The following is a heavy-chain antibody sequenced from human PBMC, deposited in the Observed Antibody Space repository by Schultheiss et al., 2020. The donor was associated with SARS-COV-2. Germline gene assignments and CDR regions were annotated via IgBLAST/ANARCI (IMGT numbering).Heavy chain of an antibody. CDR1: GGSFSGYY. Sequence: SETLSLTCAVYGGSFSGYYWSWIRQPPGKGLEWIGEINHSGSTNYNPSLKSRVTISVDTSKNQFSLKLSSVTAADTAVYYCTRGEYCSGGSCYSFDPWGQGTLVTVSS. CDR2: INHSGST. CDR3: TRGEYCSGGSCYSFDP. D-gene: IGHD2-15*01. J-gene: IGHJ5*02. V-gene: IGHV4-34*01.